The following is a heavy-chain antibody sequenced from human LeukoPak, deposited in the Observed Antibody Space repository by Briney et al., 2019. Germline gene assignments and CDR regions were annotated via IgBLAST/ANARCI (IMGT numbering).Heavy chain of an antibody. CDR3: ARGRTTVTTADAFDI. V-gene: IGHV3-33*01. Sequence: PGGSLRLSCAASGFTFSSYGMHWVRQAPGKGLEWVAVIWYDGSNKYYADSVKGRFTISRDNSKNTLYLQMNSLRAEDTAVYYCARGRTTVTTADAFDIWGQGTTATVSS. CDR2: IWYDGSNK. D-gene: IGHD4-17*01. J-gene: IGHJ3*02. CDR1: GFTFSSYG.